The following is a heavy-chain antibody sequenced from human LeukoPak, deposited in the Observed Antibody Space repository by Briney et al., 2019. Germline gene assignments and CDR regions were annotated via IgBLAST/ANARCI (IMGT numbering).Heavy chain of an antibody. V-gene: IGHV1-8*01. CDR2: MNPNSGNT. J-gene: IGHJ6*02. CDR1: GYTFTSYG. D-gene: IGHD3-10*01. CDR3: ARGVTMVRGVISYGMDV. Sequence: GASVKVSCKASGYTFTSYGINWVRQATGQGLEWMGWMNPNSGNTGYAQKFQGRVTMTRNTSVSTAYMELSSLRSEDTAVYYCARGVTMVRGVISYGMDVWGQGTTVTVSS.